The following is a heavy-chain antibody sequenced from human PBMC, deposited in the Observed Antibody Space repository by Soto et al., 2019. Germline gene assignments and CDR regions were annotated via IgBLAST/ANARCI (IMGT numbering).Heavy chain of an antibody. CDR1: GFTFSDYY. Sequence: QVQLVESGGGLVKPGGSLRLSCAASGFTFSDYYMSWIRQAPGKGLEWVSYISSSGSTIYYADSVKGRLTISRDNAKNSLCLQMNRLRAEDTAVYYCARGSYDYVGGSDPPHFDYWGQGTLVTVSS. V-gene: IGHV3-11*01. J-gene: IGHJ4*02. CDR2: ISSSGSTI. D-gene: IGHD3-16*02. CDR3: ARGSYDYVGGSDPPHFDY.